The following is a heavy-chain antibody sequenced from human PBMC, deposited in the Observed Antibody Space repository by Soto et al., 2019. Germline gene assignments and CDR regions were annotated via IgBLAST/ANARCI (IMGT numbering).Heavy chain of an antibody. CDR1: GATFSSHA. CDR3: ARVGIAVAGRRRNYYYGMDV. Sequence: SSVKVSCKASGATFSSHAISWVRQAPGQGPEWMGGIIPIFGTANYAQKFQGRVTITADESTSSAYMELSSLRSEHTAVYYCARVGIAVAGRRRNYYYGMDVWRQGPTVTVSS. D-gene: IGHD6-19*01. J-gene: IGHJ6*02. CDR2: IIPIFGTA. V-gene: IGHV1-69*13.